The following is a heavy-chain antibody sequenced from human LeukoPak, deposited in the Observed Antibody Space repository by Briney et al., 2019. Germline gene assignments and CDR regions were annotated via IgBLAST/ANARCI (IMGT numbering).Heavy chain of an antibody. CDR3: ARTPYSSGSYWDY. Sequence: NPSEALSLTCTVSGGSISGSSYYWGWIRQPRGKGLEYIGNIHYTGSTYYNPSLKSRVIISVDTSKIQFSLKLTSVTAADTAVYYCARTPYSSGSYWDYWGQGTLVTVSS. CDR2: IHYTGST. D-gene: IGHD6-19*01. J-gene: IGHJ4*02. V-gene: IGHV4-39*07. CDR1: GGSISGSSYY.